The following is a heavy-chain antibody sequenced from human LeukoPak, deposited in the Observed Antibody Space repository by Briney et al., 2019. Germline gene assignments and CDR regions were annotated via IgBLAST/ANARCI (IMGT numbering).Heavy chain of an antibody. CDR2: IYHSGSA. CDR3: ARGTYGSGPYNWFDP. V-gene: IGHV4-30-2*01. Sequence: PSETLSLTCIVSGGSISSGDYYWRWIRQLPGKGLEWIGYIYHSGSAYYNPSLKSRVTISVDKSKNQFSLNLSSVTAADTAVYYCARGTYGSGPYNWFDPWGQGTLVTVSS. J-gene: IGHJ5*02. D-gene: IGHD3-10*01. CDR1: GGSISSGDYY.